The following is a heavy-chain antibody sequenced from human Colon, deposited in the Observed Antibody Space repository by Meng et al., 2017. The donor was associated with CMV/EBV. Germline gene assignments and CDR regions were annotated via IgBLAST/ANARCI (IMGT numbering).Heavy chain of an antibody. CDR2: IIPIFGTA. D-gene: IGHD1-26*01. J-gene: IGHJ6*02. CDR1: GGTFSSYA. Sequence: SVKVSCKASGGTFSSYAISWVRQAPGQGLEWMGGIIPIFGTANYAQKFQGRVTITTDESTSTAYMELSRLRSDDTAVYYCASGYSGSSTAYYYYYGMDVWGQGTTVTVSS. CDR3: ASGYSGSSTAYYYYYGMDV. V-gene: IGHV1-69*05.